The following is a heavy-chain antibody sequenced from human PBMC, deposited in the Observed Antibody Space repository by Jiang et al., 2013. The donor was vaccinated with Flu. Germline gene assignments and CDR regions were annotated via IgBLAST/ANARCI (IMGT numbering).Heavy chain of an antibody. V-gene: IGHV4-34*01. Sequence: LLKPSETLSLTCAVYGGSFSGYYWSWIRQPPGKGLEWIGEINHSGSTNYNPSLKSRVTISVDTSKNQFSLKLSSVTAADTAVYYCARAALGPFDYWGQGTLVTVSS. D-gene: IGHD7-27*01. CDR2: INHSGST. CDR3: ARAALGPFDY. J-gene: IGHJ4*02. CDR1: GGSFSGYY.